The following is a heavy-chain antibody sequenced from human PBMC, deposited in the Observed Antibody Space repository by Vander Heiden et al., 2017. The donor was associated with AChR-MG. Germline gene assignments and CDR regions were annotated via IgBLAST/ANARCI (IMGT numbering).Heavy chain of an antibody. CDR3: ARASPTYYYDSSGYYYEGIY. V-gene: IGHV1-18*01. D-gene: IGHD3-22*01. CDR1: GYTFTSYA. CDR2: ISAYNGDT. Sequence: QVQLVQSGAEVKKPGASVKVSCKASGYTFTSYAISWVRQAPGQGLEWMGWISAYNGDTIYAQKVQGRVTMTTDTSTSTAYMELRSLRSDDTAVYYCARASPTYYYDSSGYYYEGIYWGQGTLVTVSS. J-gene: IGHJ4*02.